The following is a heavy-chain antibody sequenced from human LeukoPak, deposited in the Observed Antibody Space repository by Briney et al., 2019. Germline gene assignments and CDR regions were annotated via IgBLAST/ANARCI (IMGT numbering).Heavy chain of an antibody. CDR3: ARVLYAGSHYGHDAFDI. D-gene: IGHD1-26*01. CDR2: IYRSGGT. CDR1: GDSISSPNW. J-gene: IGHJ3*02. V-gene: IGHV4-4*02. Sequence: PSETLSLTCAVSGDSISSPNWWSWVRLPPGKGLEWIGEIYRSGGTKSNPTLNSRVTMSVDKSKNQFSLKLTSMTAADTAVYYCARVLYAGSHYGHDAFDIWGQGTMVSVSS.